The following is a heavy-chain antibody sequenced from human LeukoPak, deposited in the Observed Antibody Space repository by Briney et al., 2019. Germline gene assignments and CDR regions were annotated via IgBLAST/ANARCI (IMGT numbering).Heavy chain of an antibody. CDR1: GFTFSSYA. D-gene: IGHD6-19*01. CDR2: ISSNGGST. Sequence: PGGSLRLSCSASGFTFSSYAMHWVRQAPGKGLEYVSTISSNGGSTYYADSVKGRFTISRDNSKNTLYLQMSSLRAEDTAVYYCVKGKPQWRPSAYNAFDIWGQGTMVTVSS. V-gene: IGHV3-64D*09. CDR3: VKGKPQWRPSAYNAFDI. J-gene: IGHJ3*02.